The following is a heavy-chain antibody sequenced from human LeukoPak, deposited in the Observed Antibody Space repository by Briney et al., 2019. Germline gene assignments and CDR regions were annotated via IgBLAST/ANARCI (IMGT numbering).Heavy chain of an antibody. J-gene: IGHJ4*02. CDR2: ISAYNGNT. V-gene: IGHV1-18*01. Sequence: GASVKVSCKASGYTFTSYGISWVRQAPGQGPEWMGWISAYNGNTNYAQKLQGRVTMTTDTSTSTAYMELRSLGSDETAVYYCARVDLLTGYYFFDYWGQGTLVTVSS. CDR3: ARVDLLTGYYFFDY. CDR1: GYTFTSYG. D-gene: IGHD3-9*01.